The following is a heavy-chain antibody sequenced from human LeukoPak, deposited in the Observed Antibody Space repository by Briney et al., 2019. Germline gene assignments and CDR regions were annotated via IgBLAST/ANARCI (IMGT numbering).Heavy chain of an antibody. CDR3: AREVVAGPFDY. CDR2: IIPILGIA. D-gene: IGHD6-19*01. Sequence: SVKVSCKASGGTFSSYTISWVRQAPGQGLEWMGRIIPILGIANYAQKFQDRLSITADKSTSTAYMELSSLRSEDTAVYYCAREVVAGPFDYWGQGTLVTVSS. CDR1: GGTFSSYT. J-gene: IGHJ4*02. V-gene: IGHV1-69*04.